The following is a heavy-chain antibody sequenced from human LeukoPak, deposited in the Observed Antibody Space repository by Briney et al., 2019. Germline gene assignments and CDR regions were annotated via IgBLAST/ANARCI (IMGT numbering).Heavy chain of an antibody. CDR1: GGSISSGSYY. CDR2: IYTSGST. D-gene: IGHD4-23*01. Sequence: SETLSLTCTVSGGSISSGSYYWSWIRQPAGKGLEWIGRIYTSGSTNYNPSLKSRVTISVDTSKNQFSLKLSSVTAADTAVYYCARALAYGGNHFDYWGQGTLVTVSS. J-gene: IGHJ4*02. CDR3: ARALAYGGNHFDY. V-gene: IGHV4-61*02.